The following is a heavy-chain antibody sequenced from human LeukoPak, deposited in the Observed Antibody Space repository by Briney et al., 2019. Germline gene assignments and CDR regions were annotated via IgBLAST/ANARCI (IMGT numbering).Heavy chain of an antibody. CDR1: GYSISSDYY. Sequence: SSETLSLTCAVSGYSISSDYYWGWIRQPPGKGLGWIGSISHGGRTYYNPSFKSRVTTSVDTSKNEVSLKLSSVTPAGTAVYYCAGIVGNIEVFDYRGPRTLVTVSS. D-gene: IGHD1-26*01. CDR2: ISHGGRT. V-gene: IGHV4-38-2*01. J-gene: IGHJ4*02. CDR3: AGIVGNIEVFDY.